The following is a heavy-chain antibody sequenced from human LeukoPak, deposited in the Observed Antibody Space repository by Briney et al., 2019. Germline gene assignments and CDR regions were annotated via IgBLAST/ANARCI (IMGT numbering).Heavy chain of an antibody. V-gene: IGHV3-30-3*01. CDR2: ISYDGSNK. CDR1: GFTFSSYG. Sequence: HPGGSLRLSCAASGFTFSSYGMHWVRQAPGKGLEWVAVISYDGSNKYYADSVKGRFTISRDNSKNTLYLQMNSLRAEDTAVYYCARGLLRYFDYWGQGTLVTVSS. CDR3: ARGLLRYFDY. D-gene: IGHD2-15*01. J-gene: IGHJ4*02.